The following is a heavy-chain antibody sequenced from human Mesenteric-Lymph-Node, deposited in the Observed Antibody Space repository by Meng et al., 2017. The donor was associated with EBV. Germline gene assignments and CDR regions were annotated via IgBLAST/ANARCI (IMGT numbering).Heavy chain of an antibody. Sequence: GAGVKDPGGYVKFSTAASGYTFTSYAMHRVSQGAGQGLASVRWINGVNDVPKYSKKFHSTALITRDTMATTAYMNLSSLTSADTAVYYCARDSSGDSRRFDPWGQGTLVTVSS. CDR3: ARDSSGDSRRFDP. D-gene: IGHD3-22*01. J-gene: IGHJ5*02. CDR1: GYTFTSYA. V-gene: IGHV1-3*01. CDR2: INGVNDVP.